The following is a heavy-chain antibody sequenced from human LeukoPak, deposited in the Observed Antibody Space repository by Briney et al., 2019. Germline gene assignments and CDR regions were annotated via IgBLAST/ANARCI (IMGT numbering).Heavy chain of an antibody. CDR1: GFTFRNYA. CDR2: VRGSGDST. D-gene: IGHD3-16*01. V-gene: IGHV3-23*01. CDR3: AKGGFFSSFDP. J-gene: IGHJ5*02. Sequence: GGSLRLSCAASGFTFRNYAMTWVRQAPGKGLEWVSTVRGSGDSTFYADSVKGRFTISRDNSENTLYLQMSSLRAEDTAVYYCAKGGFFSSFDPWGQGTLVTVSS.